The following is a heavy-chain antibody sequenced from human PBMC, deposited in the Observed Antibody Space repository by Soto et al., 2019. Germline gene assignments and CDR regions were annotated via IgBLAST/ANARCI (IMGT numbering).Heavy chain of an antibody. V-gene: IGHV3-72*01. CDR3: ARGMAVDLPPFDY. CDR1: GFTFSDHY. J-gene: IGHJ4*02. Sequence: EVQLVESGGGLVQPGGSLRLSCAASGFTFSDHYMDWVRQAPGKGLEWVGRTRNKANSYTTEYAASVKGRFTISRDDSKNSLYLQMNSLKTEDTAVYYCARGMAVDLPPFDYWGQGTLVTVSS. CDR2: TRNKANSYTT. D-gene: IGHD6-19*01.